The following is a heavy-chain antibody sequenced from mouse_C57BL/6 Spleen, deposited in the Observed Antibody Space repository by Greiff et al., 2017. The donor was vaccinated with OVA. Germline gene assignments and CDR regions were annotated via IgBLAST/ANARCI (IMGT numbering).Heavy chain of an antibody. CDR1: GYSITSGYY. Sequence: EVKLVESGPGLVKPSQSLSLTCSVTGYSITSGYYWNWIRQFPGNKLEWMGYISYDGSNNYNPSLKNRISITRDTSKNQFFLKLNSVTTEDTATYYCARAGGTNSPLDYWGQGTTLTVSS. D-gene: IGHD4-1*01. CDR2: ISYDGSN. J-gene: IGHJ2*01. V-gene: IGHV3-6*01. CDR3: ARAGGTNSPLDY.